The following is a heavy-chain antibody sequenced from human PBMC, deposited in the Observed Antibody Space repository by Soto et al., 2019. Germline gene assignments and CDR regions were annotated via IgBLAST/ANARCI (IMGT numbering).Heavy chain of an antibody. CDR3: ARHTPAISISQH. CDR1: GGSISSSSYY. Sequence: SETLSLTCTVSGGSISSSSYYWGWIRQPPGKGLEWIGSIYYSGSTYYSPSLKSRVTISVDTSKNQFSLKLSSVTAADTAVYYCARHTPAISISQHWGQGTLVTVSS. D-gene: IGHD2-15*01. CDR2: IYYSGST. V-gene: IGHV4-39*01. J-gene: IGHJ1*01.